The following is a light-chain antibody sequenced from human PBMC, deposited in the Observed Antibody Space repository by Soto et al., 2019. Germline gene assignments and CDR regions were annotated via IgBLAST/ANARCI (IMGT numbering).Light chain of an antibody. V-gene: IGKV4-1*01. CDR3: QQYYSSPRLG. CDR1: QSVLYIPTNKNY. J-gene: IGKJ4*01. Sequence: DIVMTQSPDSLAVSLGERATITCRSSQSVLYIPTNKNYVAWYQQKPGQPPKLLLYWASTRESGVPDRFSGGGSGIYFTLTISSLQAEDVAFYYCQQYYSSPRLGFGGGTKVEIK. CDR2: WAS.